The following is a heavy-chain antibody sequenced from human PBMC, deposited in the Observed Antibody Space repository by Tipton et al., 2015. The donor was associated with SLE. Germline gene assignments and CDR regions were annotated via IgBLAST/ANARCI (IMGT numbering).Heavy chain of an antibody. V-gene: IGHV3-64*02. CDR2: ISNDGKRI. Sequence: SLRLSCTASGFTLSFHVMHWVRQAPGKGLEYVSSISNDGKRIFYADSVNGRFTISRANSRNTLYLQLASLRSEDTAVYYCARDGQGDYYYDYMGVWGKGTTVTVSS. J-gene: IGHJ6*03. CDR3: ARDGQGDYYYDYMGV. D-gene: IGHD3-16*01. CDR1: GFTLSFHV.